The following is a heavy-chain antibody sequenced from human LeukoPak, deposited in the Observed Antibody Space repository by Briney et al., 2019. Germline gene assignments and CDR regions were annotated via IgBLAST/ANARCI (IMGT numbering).Heavy chain of an antibody. D-gene: IGHD3-10*01. J-gene: IGHJ4*02. CDR3: ARGQNYGWASDY. CDR1: GFTFSSYS. CDR2: INSDGSST. Sequence: PGGSLRLSCVASGFTFSSYSMNWFRQAPGKGLVWVSRINSDGSSTSYADSVKGRFTISRDNAKNTLYLQMNSLRAEDTAVYYCARGQNYGWASDYWGQGTLVTVSS. V-gene: IGHV3-74*01.